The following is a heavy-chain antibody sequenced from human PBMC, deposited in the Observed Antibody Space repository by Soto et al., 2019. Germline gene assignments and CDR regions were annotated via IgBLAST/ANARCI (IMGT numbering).Heavy chain of an antibody. Sequence: PGGSLRLSCAASGFTVSSNYMSWVRQAPGKGLEWVSLIYSGGNTYYADSVKGRITISRDNSKNTLYLQMNCLRPEDTAVYYCARDSCGLDYWGQGTLVTVSS. CDR2: IYSGGNT. J-gene: IGHJ4*02. CDR1: GFTVSSNY. CDR3: ARDSCGLDY. V-gene: IGHV3-66*01.